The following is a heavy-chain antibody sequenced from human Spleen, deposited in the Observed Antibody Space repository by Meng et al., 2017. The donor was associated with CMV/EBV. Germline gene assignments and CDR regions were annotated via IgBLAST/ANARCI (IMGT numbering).Heavy chain of an antibody. V-gene: IGHV3-48*03. CDR1: GFTFSSYE. CDR3: SVTSGGGSYYVRDS. CDR2: ISSSGSTI. D-gene: IGHD1-26*01. Sequence: GESLKISCAASGFTFSSYEMNWVRQAPGKGLEWVSYISSSGSTIYYADSVKGRFTISRDNAKNSLYLQMNSLRAEDTAVYYCSVTSGGGSYYVRDSWGQGTLVTVSS. J-gene: IGHJ4*02.